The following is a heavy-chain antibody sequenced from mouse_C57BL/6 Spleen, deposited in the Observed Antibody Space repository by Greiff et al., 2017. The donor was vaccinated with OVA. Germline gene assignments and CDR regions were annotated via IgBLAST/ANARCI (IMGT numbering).Heavy chain of an antibody. Sequence: QVPLQQPGAELVRPGTSVKLSCKASGYTFTSYWLHWVKQRPGQGLEWIGVIDPSDSYTNYNQKFKGKATLYVDTSSSTAYMQLSSLTSEDSAVYYCARRGYGSSYGYFDVWGTGTTGTVSS. D-gene: IGHD1-1*01. J-gene: IGHJ1*03. CDR2: IDPSDSYT. V-gene: IGHV1-59*01. CDR3: ARRGYGSSYGYFDV. CDR1: GYTFTSYW.